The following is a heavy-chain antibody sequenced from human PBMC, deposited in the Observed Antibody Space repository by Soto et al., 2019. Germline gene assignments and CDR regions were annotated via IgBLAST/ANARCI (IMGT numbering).Heavy chain of an antibody. D-gene: IGHD3-3*01. CDR3: AKDFSDFWVTTRWFDP. CDR2: ISGSGGST. V-gene: IGHV3-23*01. Sequence: GGSLRLSCAASGFTFSSYAMSWVRQAPGKGLEWVSAISGSGGSTYYADSVKGRFTISRDNSKNTLYLQMNSLRAEDTAVYYCAKDFSDFWVTTRWFDPWGQGTLVTVSS. CDR1: GFTFSSYA. J-gene: IGHJ5*02.